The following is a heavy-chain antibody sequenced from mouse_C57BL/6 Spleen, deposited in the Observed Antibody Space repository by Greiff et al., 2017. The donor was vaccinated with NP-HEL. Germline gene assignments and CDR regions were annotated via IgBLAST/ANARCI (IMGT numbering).Heavy chain of an antibody. CDR1: GYTFTSYW. CDR2: INPSNGGT. Sequence: QVQLQQPGAELVKPGASVKLSCKASGYTFTSYWMHWVKQRPGQGLEWIGNINPSNGGTNYNEKFKSKATLTVDKSSSTAYMQLSSLTSEDSAVYYCARFTTVVADNFDYWGQGTTLTVSS. D-gene: IGHD1-1*01. V-gene: IGHV1-53*01. J-gene: IGHJ2*01. CDR3: ARFTTVVADNFDY.